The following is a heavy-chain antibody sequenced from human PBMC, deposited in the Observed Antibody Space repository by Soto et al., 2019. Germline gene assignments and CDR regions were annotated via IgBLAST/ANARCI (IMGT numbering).Heavy chain of an antibody. V-gene: IGHV3-33*05. Sequence: GWALKVSSVWPVSTVSDYGVHWVRQAPGKGRERVALMSFDGSGEYYADSVRDRSTLSRDNSKDNLYLEMNSLRPEHSADYYCAKSAGAFRHEYKGMEVWGQGTTVPVS. D-gene: IGHD6-6*01. CDR1: VSTVSDYG. CDR2: MSFDGSGE. J-gene: IGHJ6*02. CDR3: AKSAGAFRHEYKGMEV.